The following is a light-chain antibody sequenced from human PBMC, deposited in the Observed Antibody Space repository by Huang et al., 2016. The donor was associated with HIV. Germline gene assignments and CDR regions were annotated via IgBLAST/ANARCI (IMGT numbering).Light chain of an antibody. CDR2: GAY. CDR1: QSISSN. Sequence: IVMTQSPATLSVSPGERATLSCRASQSISSNLAWYQQKPGQAPRLLIYGAYTRATGIPARFSGSGSGKELNLTISSLQSEDFAVYYCQQYNNRYTFGQGTKLEIK. CDR3: QQYNNRYT. V-gene: IGKV3-15*01. J-gene: IGKJ2*01.